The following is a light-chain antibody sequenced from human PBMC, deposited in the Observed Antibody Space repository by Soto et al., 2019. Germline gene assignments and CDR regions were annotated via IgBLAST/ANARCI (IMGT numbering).Light chain of an antibody. CDR2: DAS. J-gene: IGKJ5*01. CDR1: QSVSSY. V-gene: IGKV3-11*01. CDR3: QQRYSWPPIT. Sequence: ESVLTQSPFTRPLPPGERATLSCRASQSVSSYYLAWYQQKPGQAPRLLISDASNRATGIPARFSGSGSETDFTLTISSLEPEDFAVCYCQQRYSWPPITFGQGTRLEIK.